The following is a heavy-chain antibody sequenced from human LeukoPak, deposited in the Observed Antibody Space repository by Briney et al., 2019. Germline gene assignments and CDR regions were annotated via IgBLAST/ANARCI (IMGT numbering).Heavy chain of an antibody. CDR1: GGSFSGYS. V-gene: IGHV4-34*01. J-gene: IGHJ4*02. D-gene: IGHD6-13*01. CDR2: INHSGST. CDR3: ARAVYSSSWFPFDY. Sequence: PSETLSLTCAVYGGSFSGYSWSWIRQPPGKGLEWIGEINHSGSTNYNPSLKSRVTISVDTSKNQFSLKLSSVTAADTAVYYCARAVYSSSWFPFDYWGQGTLVTVSS.